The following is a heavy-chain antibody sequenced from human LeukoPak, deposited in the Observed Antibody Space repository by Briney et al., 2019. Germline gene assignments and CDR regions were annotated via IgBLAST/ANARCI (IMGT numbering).Heavy chain of an antibody. V-gene: IGHV5-51*01. D-gene: IGHD2-21*02. CDR1: GYTFTNYW. CDR3: SCGGDSPNDAFDI. Sequence: GESLKISCKASGYTFTNYWIGWVRQMPGKGLEWMGIIYPGDSDTRYSPSFQGQVTISADKSISTAYLQWSSLKASDTAMYYCSCGGDSPNDAFDIWGQGTMVTVSS. CDR2: IYPGDSDT. J-gene: IGHJ3*02.